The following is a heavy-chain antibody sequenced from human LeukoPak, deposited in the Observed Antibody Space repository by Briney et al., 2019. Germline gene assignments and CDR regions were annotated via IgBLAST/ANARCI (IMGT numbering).Heavy chain of an antibody. CDR2: LFSSSTYK. CDR3: SRMDDSSGYAFDI. Sequence: GGSLRLSSAASGFTSSGYSMNWGPHAPGKGHERVSSLFSSSTYKYYADSVKGRFTISRDNAKNSLYLQMNSLRGEDTAVYYCSRMDDSSGYAFDIWGQGTMVTVSS. V-gene: IGHV3-21*01. D-gene: IGHD3-22*01. J-gene: IGHJ3*02. CDR1: GFTSSGYS.